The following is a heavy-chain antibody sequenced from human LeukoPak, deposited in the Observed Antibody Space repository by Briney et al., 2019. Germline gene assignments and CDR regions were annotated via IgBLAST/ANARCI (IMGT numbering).Heavy chain of an antibody. J-gene: IGHJ4*02. CDR1: GFTLSTNA. CDR2: ISGSGAST. Sequence: GGSLRLSCLTSGFTLSTNAMSWVRQAPGKGLEWISGISGSGASTYYADSVKGRFTISRDNSKNTLYLQMNSLRAEDTAVYYCAKDTYLDYWGQGTLVTVSS. V-gene: IGHV3-23*01. CDR3: AKDTYLDY.